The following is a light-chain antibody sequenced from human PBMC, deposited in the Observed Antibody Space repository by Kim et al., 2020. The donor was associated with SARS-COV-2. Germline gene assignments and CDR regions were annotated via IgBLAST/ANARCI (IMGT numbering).Light chain of an antibody. Sequence: SSVGDRVTITCRTTQSISSHLNWDQQKPGRAPKLLISAASTLQGGVPSRFSGNGSETDFTLTISSLQPEDFATYFCQQSYINPFTFGPGTKVDIK. J-gene: IGKJ3*01. CDR1: QSISSH. V-gene: IGKV1-39*01. CDR3: QQSYINPFT. CDR2: AAS.